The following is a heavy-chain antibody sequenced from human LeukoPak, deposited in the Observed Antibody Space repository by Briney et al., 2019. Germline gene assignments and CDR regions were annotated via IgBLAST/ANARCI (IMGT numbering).Heavy chain of an antibody. CDR2: IRFDGSEK. Sequence: GGSLRLSCAASGFTFSSYGMHWVRQVPGKGLEWVAFIRFDGSEKNYADSVKGRFTISRDNSKNTLYLQMNALRADDTAVYYCARGHTVVPAAMAYWGQGTLVTVSS. CDR1: GFTFSSYG. V-gene: IGHV3-30*02. CDR3: ARGHTVVPAAMAY. D-gene: IGHD2-2*01. J-gene: IGHJ4*02.